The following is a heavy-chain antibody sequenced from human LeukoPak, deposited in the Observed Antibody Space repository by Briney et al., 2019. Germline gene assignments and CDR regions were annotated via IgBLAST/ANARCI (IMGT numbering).Heavy chain of an antibody. Sequence: GGSLRLSCAASGFTFSSYGMHWVRQAPGKGLEWVAFIRYDGSNKYYADSVKGRFTISRDNSKNTLYLQMNSLRAEDTAVYYCAKGGQQLAYYYYYGMDVWGQGTTVTVSS. V-gene: IGHV3-30*02. D-gene: IGHD6-13*01. CDR3: AKGGQQLAYYYYYGMDV. CDR1: GFTFSSYG. CDR2: IRYDGSNK. J-gene: IGHJ6*02.